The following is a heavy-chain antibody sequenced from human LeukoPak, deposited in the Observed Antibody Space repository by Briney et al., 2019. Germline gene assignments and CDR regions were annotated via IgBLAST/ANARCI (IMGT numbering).Heavy chain of an antibody. J-gene: IGHJ4*02. CDR1: GFSISSGYY. CDR2: IYHSGST. D-gene: IGHD6-13*01. V-gene: IGHV4-38-2*01. CDR3: ARADIAAVGTSIDY. Sequence: PSETLSLTCAVSGFSISSGYYWGCIRHPPGKVREGFGSIYHSGSTNYNPSLKSRVTISVDTSKNQFSLQLSSVTAADTAVYYCARADIAAVGTSIDYWGQGTLVTVSS.